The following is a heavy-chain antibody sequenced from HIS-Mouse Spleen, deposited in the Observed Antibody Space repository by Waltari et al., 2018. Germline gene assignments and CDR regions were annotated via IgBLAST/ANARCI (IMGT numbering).Heavy chain of an antibody. V-gene: IGHV3-33*06. Sequence: VQLVESGGGVVQPGRSLRLPRSASGFPSSSSGIHWGRQAPGKGLEWVAVIWYDGSNKYYADSVKGRFTISRDNSKNTLYLQMNSLRAEDTAVYYCAKGKYYFDYWGQGTLVTVSS. CDR2: IWYDGSNK. J-gene: IGHJ4*02. CDR3: AKGKYYFDY. CDR1: GFPSSSSG.